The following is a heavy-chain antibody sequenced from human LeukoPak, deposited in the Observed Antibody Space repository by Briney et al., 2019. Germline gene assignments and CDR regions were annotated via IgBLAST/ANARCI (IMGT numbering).Heavy chain of an antibody. V-gene: IGHV1-46*01. D-gene: IGHD3-10*01. CDR1: GYTFTRHY. Sequence: ASVKVSCKASGYTFTRHYMHWVRQAPGQGLEWMGGIAPSSGTTSYAQKFQGRVTMTRDTSTSTLYLELSSLTSEDTAVYYCARASGSSAVPFDFWGQGTLVTVSS. CDR3: ARASGSSAVPFDF. J-gene: IGHJ4*02. CDR2: IAPSSGTT.